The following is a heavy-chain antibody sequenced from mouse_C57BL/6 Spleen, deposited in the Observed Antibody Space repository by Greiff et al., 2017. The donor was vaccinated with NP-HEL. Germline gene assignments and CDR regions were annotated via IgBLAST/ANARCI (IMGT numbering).Heavy chain of an antibody. CDR1: GFTFSDYG. CDR3: ARRYDYPYYFDY. D-gene: IGHD2-4*01. V-gene: IGHV5-17*01. CDR2: ISSGSSTI. J-gene: IGHJ2*01. Sequence: DVKLVESGGGLVKPGGSLKLSCAASGFTFSDYGMHWVRQAPEKGLEWVAYISSGSSTIYYADTVKGRFTISRDNAKNTLFLQMTSLRSEDTAMYYCARRYDYPYYFDYWGQGTTLTVSS.